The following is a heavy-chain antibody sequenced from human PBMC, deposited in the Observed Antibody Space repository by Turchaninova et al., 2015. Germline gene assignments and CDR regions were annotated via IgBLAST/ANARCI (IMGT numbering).Heavy chain of an antibody. D-gene: IGHD5-18*01. CDR2: TTHSVNT. J-gene: IGHJ3*02. Sequence: QVQLQQWGAGLLKPSETLSLTCAVYGGPLSAYYWIWLRQPPGKGLEWIGETTHSVNTNYNPSLQSRVSISVDTSKNQFSLKLSSVTAADTAVYYCYGYDAFDIWGQGTMVTVSS. V-gene: IGHV4-34*01. CDR3: YGYDAFDI. CDR1: GGPLSAYY.